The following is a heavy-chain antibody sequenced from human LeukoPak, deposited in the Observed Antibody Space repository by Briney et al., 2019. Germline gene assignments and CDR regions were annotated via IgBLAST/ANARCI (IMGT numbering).Heavy chain of an antibody. Sequence: GGSLRLSCAASGFTFSSYSMNWVRQAPGKGLEWVSPISSSSSYIYYADSVKGRFTISRDNAKNSLYLQMNSLRAEDTAVYYCARDSGSYYDSSGYLLFDYWGQGTLVTVSS. CDR2: ISSSSSYI. CDR3: ARDSGSYYDSSGYLLFDY. D-gene: IGHD3-22*01. CDR1: GFTFSSYS. V-gene: IGHV3-21*01. J-gene: IGHJ4*02.